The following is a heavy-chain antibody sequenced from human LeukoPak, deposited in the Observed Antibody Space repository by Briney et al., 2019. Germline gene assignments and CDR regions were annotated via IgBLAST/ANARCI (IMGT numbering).Heavy chain of an antibody. CDR3: AKDYDFWSGYYFDY. J-gene: IGHJ4*02. V-gene: IGHV3-23*01. D-gene: IGHD3-3*01. Sequence: PGGSLRLSCAASGFTFSSYAMSWVRQAPGKGLEWVSAISGSGGSTYYADSVKGRFTISRDNSENTLYLQMNSLRAEDTAVYYCAKDYDFWSGYYFDYWGQGTLVTVSS. CDR1: GFTFSSYA. CDR2: ISGSGGST.